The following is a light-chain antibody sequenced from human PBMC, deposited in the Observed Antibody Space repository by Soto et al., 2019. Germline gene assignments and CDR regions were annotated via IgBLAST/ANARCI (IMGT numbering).Light chain of an antibody. CDR2: DAS. CDR1: QSIRSW. J-gene: IGKJ1*01. Sequence: DIQMTQSPSTLSASGGNRVTITGRASQSIRSWLAWYQQKPGKAPQPLIYDASNLESGVPSRFSGSGSGTEFTLTISSLQPDDFATYDCQQYDSFSKTCGRGTKVEVK. CDR3: QQYDSFSKT. V-gene: IGKV1-5*01.